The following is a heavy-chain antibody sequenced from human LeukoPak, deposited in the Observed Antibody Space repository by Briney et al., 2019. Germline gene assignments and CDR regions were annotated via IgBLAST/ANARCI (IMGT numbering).Heavy chain of an antibody. CDR2: IYYSGST. CDR3: ARTSMSAALYQYFFDY. V-gene: IGHV4-39*07. D-gene: IGHD6-13*01. Sequence: SETLSLTCTVSGGSISSSSYYWGWIRQPPGKGLEWIGSIYYSGSTYYNPSLKSRVTISVDTSKNQFSLKLSSVTAADTAVYYCARTSMSAALYQYFFDYWGQGTLVTVSS. J-gene: IGHJ4*02. CDR1: GGSISSSSYY.